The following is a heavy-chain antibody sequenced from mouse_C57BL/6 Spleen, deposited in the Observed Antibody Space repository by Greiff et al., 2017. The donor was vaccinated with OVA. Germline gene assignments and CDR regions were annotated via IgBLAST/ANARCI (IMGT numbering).Heavy chain of an antibody. Sequence: VKVVESGPELVKPGASVKIFCKASGYAFSSSWMNWVKQRPGKGLEWIGRIYPGDGDTNYNGKFKGKATLTADKSSSTAYMQLSSLTSEDSAVYFCAVYYDYDFAYWGQGTLVTVSA. CDR2: IYPGDGDT. CDR1: GYAFSSSW. V-gene: IGHV1-82*01. D-gene: IGHD2-4*01. J-gene: IGHJ3*01. CDR3: AVYYDYDFAY.